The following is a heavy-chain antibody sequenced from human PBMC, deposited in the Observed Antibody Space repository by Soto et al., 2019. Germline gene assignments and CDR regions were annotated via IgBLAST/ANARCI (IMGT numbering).Heavy chain of an antibody. CDR3: AKDLGGGATGD. D-gene: IGHD1-26*01. CDR2: ISGSGGST. J-gene: IGHJ4*02. CDR1: GFTFSSYA. Sequence: EVQLLESGGGLVQPGGSLRLSCAASGFTFSSYAMSWVRQAPGKGLEWVTAISGSGGSTYYADSVKGRFTISRDNSKDTLYLQMNSLIAEDTAVYYCAKDLGGGATGDWGQGTLVTVSS. V-gene: IGHV3-23*01.